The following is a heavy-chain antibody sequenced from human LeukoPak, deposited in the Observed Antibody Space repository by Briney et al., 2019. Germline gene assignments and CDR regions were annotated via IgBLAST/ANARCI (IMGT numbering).Heavy chain of an antibody. D-gene: IGHD5-18*01. Sequence: GGSLRLSCAASGFTFSSYAMSWVRQAPGKGLEWVSAISGSGGSTYYADSVKGRFTISRDNSKNTLYLQMNSLRAEDTAVYYCAKDRAWIQLWLRVGYFDYWGQGTLVTVSS. V-gene: IGHV3-23*01. CDR1: GFTFSSYA. J-gene: IGHJ4*02. CDR2: ISGSGGST. CDR3: AKDRAWIQLWLRVGYFDY.